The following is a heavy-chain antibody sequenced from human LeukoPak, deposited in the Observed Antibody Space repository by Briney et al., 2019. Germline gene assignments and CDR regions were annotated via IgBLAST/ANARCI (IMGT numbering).Heavy chain of an antibody. CDR2: IIPRFGTA. D-gene: IGHD6-19*01. V-gene: IGHV1-69*05. J-gene: IGHJ4*02. CDR1: GGTHISYG. CDR3: ARFTSGLYVY. Sequence: SVKVSRKGSGGTHISYGISWVRQARGQGVEWMGRIIPRFGTANYAQKFPGRVTITTDESTSTAYMELSSLRSEDTAVYYCARFTSGLYVYWGQGTLVTVSS.